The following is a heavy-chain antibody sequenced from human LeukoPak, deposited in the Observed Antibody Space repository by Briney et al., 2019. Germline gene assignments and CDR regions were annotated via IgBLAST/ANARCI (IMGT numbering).Heavy chain of an antibody. Sequence: PSETLSHTCTVSGVSIFSSYWNWVRQPPGKGLEWIGYVHYSGSTNYNPSLKSRVTISVDTSKSQFSLKLSSATAADTAVYYCATGRSIRYFDYWGQGTLLTVSS. CDR2: VHYSGST. D-gene: IGHD3-9*01. CDR1: GVSIFSSY. CDR3: ATGRSIRYFDY. V-gene: IGHV4-59*12. J-gene: IGHJ4*02.